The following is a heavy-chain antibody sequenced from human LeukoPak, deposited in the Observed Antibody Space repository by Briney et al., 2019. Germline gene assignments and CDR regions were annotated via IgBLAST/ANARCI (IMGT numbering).Heavy chain of an antibody. Sequence: GESLKISCAASGFTFAIHAMTWVRQAPGKGLEWVADISGDGASTHYAESLKGKFTISRDNSQNTLFLQMSSLRVEDTAIYYCARDSYAWGRPLHTFDVWGQGTMVTVSS. CDR1: GFTFAIHA. J-gene: IGHJ3*01. V-gene: IGHV3-23*01. CDR3: ARDSYAWGRPLHTFDV. CDR2: ISGDGAST. D-gene: IGHD3-10*01.